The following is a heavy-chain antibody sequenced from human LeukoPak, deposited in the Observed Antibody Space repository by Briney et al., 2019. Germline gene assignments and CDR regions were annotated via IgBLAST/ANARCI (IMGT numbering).Heavy chain of an antibody. CDR1: GGSISSYY. CDR3: ASQGYCSSTSCYNRGFFDY. D-gene: IGHD2-2*01. V-gene: IGHV4-59*08. J-gene: IGHJ4*02. CDR2: IYYSGST. Sequence: PSETLSLTCTVSGGSISSYYWSWIRQPPGKGLEWIGYIYYSGSTNYNPSLKSRVTIYVDTSRNQFSLKLSSVTAADTAVYYCASQGYCSSTSCYNRGFFDYWGQGTLVTVSS.